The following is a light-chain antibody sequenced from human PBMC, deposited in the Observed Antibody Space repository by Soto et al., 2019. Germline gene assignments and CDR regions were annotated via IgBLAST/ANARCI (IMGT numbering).Light chain of an antibody. CDR1: QSVGSY. V-gene: IGKV3-11*01. Sequence: EIVLTQSPATLSLSLGERATLSCRASQSVGSYLAWYQQKPGQAPRLLIYDASDRATGIPTRFSASGSGTDFTLTISSLEPEDVAVYYCQHRSNWPAFGGGTKVEIK. J-gene: IGKJ4*01. CDR2: DAS. CDR3: QHRSNWPA.